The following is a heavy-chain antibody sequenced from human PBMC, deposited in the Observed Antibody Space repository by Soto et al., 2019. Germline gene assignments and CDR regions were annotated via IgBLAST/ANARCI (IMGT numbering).Heavy chain of an antibody. Sequence: GGSLRLSCAASGFTVSSNYMSWVRQAPGKGLEWVSVIYSGGSTYYADSVKGRFTISRHNSKNTLYLQMNSLRAEDTAVYYCARYCSGGSCYSNAFDIWGQGTMVTVSS. J-gene: IGHJ3*02. D-gene: IGHD2-15*01. CDR3: ARYCSGGSCYSNAFDI. V-gene: IGHV3-53*04. CDR2: IYSGGST. CDR1: GFTVSSNY.